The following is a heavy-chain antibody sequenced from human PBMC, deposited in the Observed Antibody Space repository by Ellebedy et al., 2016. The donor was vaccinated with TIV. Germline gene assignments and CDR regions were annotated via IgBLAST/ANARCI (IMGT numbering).Heavy chain of an antibody. CDR3: ARSKQWLVYYYYMDV. J-gene: IGHJ6*03. Sequence: ASVKVSCKASAYTFTTYGFSWVRQAPGQGLEWMGWISAYNGNTNYAQKLQGRVTMTTDTSTSTAYMELRSLRSDDTAVYYCARSKQWLVYYYYMDVWGKGTTVTVSS. V-gene: IGHV1-18*04. CDR1: AYTFTTYG. CDR2: ISAYNGNT. D-gene: IGHD6-19*01.